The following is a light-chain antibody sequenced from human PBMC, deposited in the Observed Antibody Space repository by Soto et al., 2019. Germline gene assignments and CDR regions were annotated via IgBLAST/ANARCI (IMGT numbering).Light chain of an antibody. CDR3: QQYGSSPIT. CDR1: QSVSSSY. J-gene: IGKJ1*01. CDR2: GAS. Sequence: EIVFTQAPGTLSLSPGERATLSFRASQSVSSSYLAWYQQKPGQAPRLLIYGASSRATGIPDRFSGSGSGTDFTLTITRLEREDFAVYYCQQYGSSPITFGQGTKVDIK. V-gene: IGKV3-20*01.